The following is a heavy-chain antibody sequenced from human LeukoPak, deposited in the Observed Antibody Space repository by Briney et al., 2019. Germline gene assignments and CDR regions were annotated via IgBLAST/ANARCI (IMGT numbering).Heavy chain of an antibody. D-gene: IGHD6-19*01. CDR2: MTGSGHRI. J-gene: IGHJ4*02. V-gene: IGHV3-11*01. Sequence: GGSLRLSCAASGFTFRDYYMSWIRQAPGKGPEWVAYMTGSGHRIYYADSVKGRFTISRDNTQNSLYLQMNSLRAEDTAVYYCARDPGLYSNGWEYYFDSWGQGTLVAVSS. CDR1: GFTFRDYY. CDR3: ARDPGLYSNGWEYYFDS.